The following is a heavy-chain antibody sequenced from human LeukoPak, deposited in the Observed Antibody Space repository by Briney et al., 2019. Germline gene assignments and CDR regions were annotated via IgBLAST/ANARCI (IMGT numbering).Heavy chain of an antibody. D-gene: IGHD6-6*01. V-gene: IGHV3-23*01. Sequence: GGSLRLSCAASGFTFSTYAMTWVRQAPGKGLEGVSGINSNGDEIYYADSVRGRFTISRDNSNNALYLQMDSLRAEDTAVYYCANWIGSSSRDYWGQGTLVTVSS. J-gene: IGHJ4*02. CDR3: ANWIGSSSRDY. CDR2: INSNGDEI. CDR1: GFTFSTYA.